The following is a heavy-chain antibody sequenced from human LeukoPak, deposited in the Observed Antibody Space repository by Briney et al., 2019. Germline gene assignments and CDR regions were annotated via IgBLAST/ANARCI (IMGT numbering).Heavy chain of an antibody. J-gene: IGHJ3*02. CDR3: ARDGYSSGWSPHGAFDI. CDR2: IYYSGST. Sequence: SETLSLTCTVSGGSISSTSYYWSWIRQPPGKGLEWIGYIYYSGSTNYNPSLKSQVTISVDTSKNQFSLKLSSVTAADTAVYYCARDGYSSGWSPHGAFDIWGQGTMVTVSS. V-gene: IGHV4-61*01. D-gene: IGHD6-19*01. CDR1: GGSISSTSYY.